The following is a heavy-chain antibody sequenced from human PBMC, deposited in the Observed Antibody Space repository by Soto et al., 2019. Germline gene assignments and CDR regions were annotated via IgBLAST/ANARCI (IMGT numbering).Heavy chain of an antibody. J-gene: IGHJ6*02. D-gene: IGHD3-22*01. Sequence: SETLSLTCTVSGGSISSGGYYWSWIRQHPGKGLEWIGYIYYSGSTYYNPSLKSRVTISVDTSKNQFSLKLSSVTAADTAVYYCARDPEIVVVTSSILLGGMDVWGQGPTVTVSS. V-gene: IGHV4-31*03. CDR3: ARDPEIVVVTSSILLGGMDV. CDR1: GGSISSGGYY. CDR2: IYYSGST.